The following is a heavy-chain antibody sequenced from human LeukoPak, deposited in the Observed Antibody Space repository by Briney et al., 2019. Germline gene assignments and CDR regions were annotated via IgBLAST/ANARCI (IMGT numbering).Heavy chain of an antibody. CDR3: AKTYSSDYYTKPLVPFDY. CDR2: ISGSGGST. V-gene: IGHV3-23*01. D-gene: IGHD3-22*01. J-gene: IGHJ4*02. CDR1: GFTFSSYA. Sequence: PGGSLRLSCAASGFTFSSYAMSWVRQAPGKGLEWVSAISGSGGSTYYADSVKGRFTISRDNSKNTLYLQMNRLRAEDTAVYYCAKTYSSDYYTKPLVPFDYWGQGTLVTVSS.